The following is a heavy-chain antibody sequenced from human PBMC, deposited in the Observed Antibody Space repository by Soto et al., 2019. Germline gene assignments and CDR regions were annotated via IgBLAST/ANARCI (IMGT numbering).Heavy chain of an antibody. Sequence: PSETLSLTCAVYGGSFSGYYWSWIRQPPGKGLEWIGEINHSGSTNYNPSLKSRVTISVDTSKNQFSLKLSSVTAADTAVYYCARVLHLGDSDFEYRGQGTLVPVSS. CDR1: GGSFSGYY. CDR3: ARVLHLGDSDFEY. CDR2: INHSGST. D-gene: IGHD4-17*01. V-gene: IGHV4-34*01. J-gene: IGHJ4*02.